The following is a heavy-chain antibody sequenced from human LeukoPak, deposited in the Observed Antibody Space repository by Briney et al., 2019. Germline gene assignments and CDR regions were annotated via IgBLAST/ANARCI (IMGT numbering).Heavy chain of an antibody. V-gene: IGHV1-69*05. Sequence: SVKVSCKASGGTFSSYAISWVRQAPGQGLEWMGGIIPIFGTANYAQKFQGRVTITTDESTSTAYMELSSLRSEDTAVYYCAFRSGLQHTPPLDYWGQGTLVTVSS. CDR3: AFRSGLQHTPPLDY. CDR2: IIPIFGTA. J-gene: IGHJ4*02. CDR1: GGTFSSYA. D-gene: IGHD3-3*01.